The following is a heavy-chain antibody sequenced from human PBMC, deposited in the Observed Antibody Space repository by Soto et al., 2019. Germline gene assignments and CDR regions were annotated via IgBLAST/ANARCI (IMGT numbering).Heavy chain of an antibody. V-gene: IGHV3-64*01. CDR1: GFTFSSYA. CDR2: ISSNGGTT. J-gene: IGHJ6*03. D-gene: IGHD3-10*01. Sequence: PGGSLRLSCAASGFTFSSYAMHWVRQAPGKGLEYVSAISSNGGTTYYANSVKGRFTISRDNSKNTLYLQMGSLRAEDMAVYYCARVGLINMVHGDYCYYLAVPAQRTTVPVSS. CDR3: ARVGLINMVHGDYCYYLAV.